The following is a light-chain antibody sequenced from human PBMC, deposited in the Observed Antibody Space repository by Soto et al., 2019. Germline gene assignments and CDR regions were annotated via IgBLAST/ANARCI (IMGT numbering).Light chain of an antibody. CDR1: QSVSGSY. CDR2: GAS. V-gene: IGKV3-20*01. Sequence: VLTQSPGTLSLSQGERATLSCRASQSVSGSYLAWYQQKPGQAPRLLIYGASSRATGIPDRFSGSGSGTEFTLTISSLQSEDFAVYYCQQYNDWPRTFGQGAKADIK. J-gene: IGKJ1*01. CDR3: QQYNDWPRT.